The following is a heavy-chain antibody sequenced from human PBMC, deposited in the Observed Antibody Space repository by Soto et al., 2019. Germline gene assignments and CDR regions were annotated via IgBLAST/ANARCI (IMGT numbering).Heavy chain of an antibody. CDR2: IYYSGST. CDR1: GGSISSYY. J-gene: IGHJ4*02. D-gene: IGHD1-1*01. V-gene: IGHV4-59*01. CDR3: ARFFGNDVDYFDY. Sequence: SETLSLTCTVSGGSISSYYWSWIRQPPGKGLEWIGYIYYSGSTNYNPSLKSRVTISVDTSKSQFSLKLSSVTAADTAVYYCARFFGNDVDYFDYWGQGTLVTVSS.